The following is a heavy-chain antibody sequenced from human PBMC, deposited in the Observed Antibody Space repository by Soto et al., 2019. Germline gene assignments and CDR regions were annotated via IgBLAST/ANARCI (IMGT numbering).Heavy chain of an antibody. Sequence: ASVKVSCKASGYTFSNDDINWLRQSPGQGLEWMGWMTPNSGDTDHAQKFQGRLTLTRDTSISTAYMELSSLRSEDTAVYYCARGGKYGGLYYFDSWGQGALVTVSS. D-gene: IGHD5-12*01. CDR2: MTPNSGDT. CDR3: ARGGKYGGLYYFDS. V-gene: IGHV1-8*01. J-gene: IGHJ4*02. CDR1: GYTFSNDD.